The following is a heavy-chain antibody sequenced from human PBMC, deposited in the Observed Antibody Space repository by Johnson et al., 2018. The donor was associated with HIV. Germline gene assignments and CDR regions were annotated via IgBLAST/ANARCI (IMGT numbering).Heavy chain of an antibody. CDR3: ARNRPVSYGYRGAFDI. V-gene: IGHV3-11*04. Sequence: HVQLVESGGGLVKPGGSLRLSCAASGFTFSDYYMSWIRQAPGKGLDWVSYISCTGTTIYYADSVKGRFTISRDNAMKSLYLQINSLRAEDTAVYYCARNRPVSYGYRGAFDIWCQGTMVTVSS. J-gene: IGHJ3*02. CDR1: GFTFSDYY. CDR2: ISCTGTTI. D-gene: IGHD5-18*01.